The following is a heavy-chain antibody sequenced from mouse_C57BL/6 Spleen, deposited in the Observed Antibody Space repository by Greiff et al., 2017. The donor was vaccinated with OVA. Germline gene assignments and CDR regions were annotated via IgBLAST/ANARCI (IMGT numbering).Heavy chain of an antibody. CDR2: IDTSDSYT. Sequence: QVQLQQPGAELVMPGASVKLSCKASGYTFTSYWMHWVKQRPGQGLEWIGEIDTSDSYTNSNQKFKGKSTLTVDKSSSTASMQLSSLTSEVSAVYYCAREGLTAQAPYAMYSWGQGTSVTVSS. D-gene: IGHD3-2*02. J-gene: IGHJ4*01. V-gene: IGHV1-69*01. CDR1: GYTFTSYW. CDR3: AREGLTAQAPYAMYS.